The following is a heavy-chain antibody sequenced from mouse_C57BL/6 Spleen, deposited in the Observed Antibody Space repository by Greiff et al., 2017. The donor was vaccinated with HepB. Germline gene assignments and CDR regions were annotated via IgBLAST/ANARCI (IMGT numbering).Heavy chain of an antibody. CDR2: IYPRDGST. Sequence: QVQLQQSGPELAKPGASVKLSCKASGYTFTSYDINWVKQRPGQGLEWIGWIYPRDGSTKYNEKFKGKATLTVDTSSSTAYMELHSLTSEDSAVYFCARSRIPTVVATDAMDYWGQGTSVTVSS. J-gene: IGHJ4*01. V-gene: IGHV1-85*01. CDR3: ARSRIPTVVATDAMDY. D-gene: IGHD1-1*01. CDR1: GYTFTSYD.